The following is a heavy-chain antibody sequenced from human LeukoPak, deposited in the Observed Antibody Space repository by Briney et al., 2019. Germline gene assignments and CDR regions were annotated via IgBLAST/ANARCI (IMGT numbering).Heavy chain of an antibody. V-gene: IGHV4-31*03. D-gene: IGHD1-1*01. CDR1: GVSISSGGYY. Sequence: SQTLSLTCTDSGVSISSGGYYWSWIRHYPGKGLEWIGYISSSGNTYHNPSLRGRATISVDPSKNQLSLTLRSVTAADTAVYYCARERTAPHYFDYWGQGTLVTVSS. CDR3: ARERTAPHYFDY. J-gene: IGHJ4*02. CDR2: ISSSGNT.